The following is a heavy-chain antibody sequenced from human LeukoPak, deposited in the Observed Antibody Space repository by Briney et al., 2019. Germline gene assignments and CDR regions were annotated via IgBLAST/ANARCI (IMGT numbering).Heavy chain of an antibody. D-gene: IGHD3-10*01. CDR2: IYYSGST. CDR1: GGPISSYY. V-gene: IGHV4-59*08. CDR3: ARRYGSGSYQDAFDI. J-gene: IGHJ3*02. Sequence: SETLSLTCTVSGGPISSYYWSWIRQPPGKGLEWIGYIYYSGSTNYNPSLKSRVTISVDTSKNQFSLKLSSVTAADTAVYYCARRYGSGSYQDAFDIWGQGTMVTVSS.